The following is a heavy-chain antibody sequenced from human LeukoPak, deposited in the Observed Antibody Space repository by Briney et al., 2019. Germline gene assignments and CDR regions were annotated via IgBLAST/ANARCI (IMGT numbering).Heavy chain of an antibody. D-gene: IGHD1-26*01. J-gene: IGHJ4*02. CDR3: AKDMGSYWEPYFDY. Sequence: GGPLRLSCAASGFTFSSYAMSWVRQAPGKGLEWVSAISGSGGSTYYADSVKGRFTISRDNSKNTLYLQMNSLRAEDTAVYYCAKDMGSYWEPYFDYWGQGTLVTVSS. V-gene: IGHV3-23*01. CDR1: GFTFSSYA. CDR2: ISGSGGST.